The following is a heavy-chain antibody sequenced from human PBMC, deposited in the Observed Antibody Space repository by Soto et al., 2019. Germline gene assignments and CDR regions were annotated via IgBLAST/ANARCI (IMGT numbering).Heavy chain of an antibody. CDR2: INHSGST. D-gene: IGHD2-21*02. V-gene: IGHV4-34*01. CDR1: GGSFSGYY. Sequence: SETLSLTCAVYGGSFSGYYWSWIRQPPGKGLEWIGEINHSGSTNYNPSLKSRVTISVDTSKNQFSLKLSSVTAADTAMYYCARVHPHTVVVTGIWYFDLWGRGTPIT. J-gene: IGHJ2*01. CDR3: ARVHPHTVVVTGIWYFDL.